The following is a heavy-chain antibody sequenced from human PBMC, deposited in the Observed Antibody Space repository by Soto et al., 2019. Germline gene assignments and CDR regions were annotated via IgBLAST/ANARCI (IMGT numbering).Heavy chain of an antibody. J-gene: IGHJ4*02. D-gene: IGHD3-3*01. V-gene: IGHV3-23*01. CDR1: GFTFSSYA. CDR3: AKDRLPGITIFGVVILGYFDY. Sequence: EVQLLESGGGLVQPGGSLRLSCAASGFTFSSYAMSWVRQAPGKGLEWVSAISGSGGSTYYADSVKGRFTISRDNSKNTLYLQMNSLRAEDTAVYYCAKDRLPGITIFGVVILGYFDYWGQGTLVTVSS. CDR2: ISGSGGST.